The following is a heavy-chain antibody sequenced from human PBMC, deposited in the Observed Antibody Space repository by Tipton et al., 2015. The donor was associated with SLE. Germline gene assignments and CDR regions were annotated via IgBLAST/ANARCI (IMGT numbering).Heavy chain of an antibody. J-gene: IGHJ6*02. CDR2: IYYIGST. CDR3: AREVYSGSYYYYYGMDV. CDR1: GGSISSYY. D-gene: IGHD3-10*01. Sequence: TLSLTCTVSGGSISSYYWSWIRQSPGKGLEWIGYIYYIGSTNYNPSLKSRITMSIDTSKNQFSLKLNSVTAADTAVYYCAREVYSGSYYYYYGMDVWGQGTTVTISS. V-gene: IGHV4-59*12.